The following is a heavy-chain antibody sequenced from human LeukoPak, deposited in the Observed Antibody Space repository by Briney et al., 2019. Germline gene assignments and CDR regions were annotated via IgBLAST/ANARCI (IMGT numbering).Heavy chain of an antibody. CDR1: GFTFNTYT. V-gene: IGHV3-21*01. Sequence: EGSLRLSCAASGFTFNTYTMNWVRQAPGKGLEWVSSITASSTAIYSADSVKGRFTISRDNAKNFLYLQMNSLRADDTAVYYCARTYYDILTGYNPYFDYWGQGILVTVSS. J-gene: IGHJ4*02. CDR2: ITASSTAI. D-gene: IGHD3-9*01. CDR3: ARTYYDILTGYNPYFDY.